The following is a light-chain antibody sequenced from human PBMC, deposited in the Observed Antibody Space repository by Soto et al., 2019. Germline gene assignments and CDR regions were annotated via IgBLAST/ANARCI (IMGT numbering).Light chain of an antibody. J-gene: IGLJ2*01. CDR1: SSDVGGYDY. Sequence: QSVLTQPASVSGSPGQSITISCSGTSSDVGGYDYVSWYQQHPGRAPKLMIYDVSNRPSGVSDRFSGSKSGNTASLTISGLQAEDEADYYCSSFTSSSTLVTFGGGTKLTVL. CDR2: DVS. V-gene: IGLV2-14*03. CDR3: SSFTSSSTLVT.